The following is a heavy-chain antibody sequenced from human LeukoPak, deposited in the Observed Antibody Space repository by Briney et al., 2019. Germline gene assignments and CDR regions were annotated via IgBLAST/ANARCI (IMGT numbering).Heavy chain of an antibody. D-gene: IGHD5-18*01. J-gene: IGHJ4*02. V-gene: IGHV3-30*04. Sequence: GGSLRLSCAASGFTFRSYAMHWVGQAPGKGLEWVAVISYDGSNKYYADSVKGRFTISRDNSKNTLYLQMNSLRAEDTAVYYCARVRGIQLWLLDYWGQGTLVTVSS. CDR3: ARVRGIQLWLLDY. CDR1: GFTFRSYA. CDR2: ISYDGSNK.